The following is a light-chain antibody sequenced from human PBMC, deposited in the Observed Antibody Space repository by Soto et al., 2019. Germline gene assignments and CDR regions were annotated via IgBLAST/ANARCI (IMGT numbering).Light chain of an antibody. Sequence: QSALTQPASVSGSPGQSITISCTGTSSDVGGYNYVSWYQQHPGKAPKLMIYEVSNRPSWVSNRFSGSKSGNTASLTISGLQAEDEADYFCSSYGSTSTRYVFGTGTKVTVL. CDR3: SSYGSTSTRYV. V-gene: IGLV2-14*01. J-gene: IGLJ1*01. CDR2: EVS. CDR1: SSDVGGYNY.